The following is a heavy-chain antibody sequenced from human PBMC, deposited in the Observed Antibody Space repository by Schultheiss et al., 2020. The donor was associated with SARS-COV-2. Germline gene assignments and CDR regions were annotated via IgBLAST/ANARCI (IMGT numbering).Heavy chain of an antibody. V-gene: IGHV3-48*03. D-gene: IGHD4-17*01. CDR1: GFTFSSYE. Sequence: GGSLRLSCAASGFTFSSYEMNWVRQAPGKGLEWVSYISSSGSTIYYADSVKGRFTISRDNSKNTLYLQMNSLRAEDTAVYYCARDRDYDLFDYWGQGTLVTVSS. CDR3: ARDRDYDLFDY. J-gene: IGHJ4*02. CDR2: ISSSGSTI.